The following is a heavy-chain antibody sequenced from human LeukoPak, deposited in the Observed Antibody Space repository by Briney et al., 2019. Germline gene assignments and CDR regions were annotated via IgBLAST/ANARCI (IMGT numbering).Heavy chain of an antibody. J-gene: IGHJ4*01. V-gene: IGHV4-59*02. Sequence: SETLSLTCTVSGASVSGKFWSWIRHSPGNGLEWIGLIYYSGSTEFNPSLKSRVAMSVDPSNNQFSLSLNSVTTTDTAVYFCVGGGDWLPEYWGHGTQVIVSS. CDR2: IYYSGST. D-gene: IGHD3/OR15-3a*01. CDR3: VGGGDWLPEY. CDR1: GASVSGKF.